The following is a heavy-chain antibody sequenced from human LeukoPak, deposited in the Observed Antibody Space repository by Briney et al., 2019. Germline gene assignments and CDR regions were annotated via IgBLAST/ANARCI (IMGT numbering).Heavy chain of an antibody. J-gene: IGHJ4*02. CDR2: MLYSGST. V-gene: IGHV4-59*08. CDR1: GASISNYY. CDR3: ARQHRHYYGSGSYSD. Sequence: SETLSLTCTVSGASISNYYWSWIRQSPGKGLEWIGYMLYSGSTNQNPSLRSRVTISVDTSKNQVSLKLSSVTAADTAVYYCARQHRHYYGSGSYSDWGQGTLVTVSS. D-gene: IGHD3-10*01.